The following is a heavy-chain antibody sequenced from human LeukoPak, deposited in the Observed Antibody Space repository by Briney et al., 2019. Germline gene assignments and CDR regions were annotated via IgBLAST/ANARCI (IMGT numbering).Heavy chain of an antibody. CDR3: ARENDGEHFDY. D-gene: IGHD1-1*01. CDR2: IKQDGSEK. CDR1: GFNFGDSW. J-gene: IGHJ4*02. Sequence: GGSLRLSCAASGFNFGDSWMSWVRQAPGKGLEWVANIKQDGSEKYYVDSVKGRFTISRDNAKNSLYLQMNSLRAEDTAVYYCARENDGEHFDYWGQGTLVTVSS. V-gene: IGHV3-7*05.